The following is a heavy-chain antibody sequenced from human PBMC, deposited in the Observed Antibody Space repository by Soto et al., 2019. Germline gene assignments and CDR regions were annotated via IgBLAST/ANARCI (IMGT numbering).Heavy chain of an antibody. CDR1: GYTFTSYG. D-gene: IGHD1-26*01. V-gene: IGHV1-18*01. Sequence: ASVKVSCKASGYTFTSYGISWVRQAPGQGLEWMGWISAYNGNTNYAQKLQGRVTMTTDTSTSTAYMELRSLRSDDTAVYYRARDIAYIVGATRPFDYWGQGTLVTVSS. J-gene: IGHJ4*02. CDR2: ISAYNGNT. CDR3: ARDIAYIVGATRPFDY.